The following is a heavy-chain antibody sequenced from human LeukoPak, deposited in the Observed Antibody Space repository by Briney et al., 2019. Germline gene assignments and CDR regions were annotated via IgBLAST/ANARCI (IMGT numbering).Heavy chain of an antibody. Sequence: GESLKISCKGSGYSFTSYWIGWVRQMPGKGLEWMGVIHPEDSYSRYNAAFQGQATLSVDESTSTAYLQLSSLKASDTAIYYCARQNHYYYYMDVWGRGTTVTVSS. J-gene: IGHJ6*03. CDR1: GYSFTSYW. CDR3: ARQNHYYYYMDV. CDR2: IHPEDSYS. V-gene: IGHV5-51*01.